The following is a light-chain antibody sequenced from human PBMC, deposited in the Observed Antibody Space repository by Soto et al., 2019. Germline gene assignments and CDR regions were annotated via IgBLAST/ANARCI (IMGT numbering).Light chain of an antibody. Sequence: DIQMTQSTSSLSASVGDRVTITWRASQSISSNLHWYQHKPGRAPKLLINAASSLQTGVPSRFSGSGSGTYFTLTITSLQPEDFATYYCQQSYITPRTFGQGTKVEIK. V-gene: IGKV1-39*01. CDR1: QSISSN. CDR3: QQSYITPRT. CDR2: AAS. J-gene: IGKJ1*01.